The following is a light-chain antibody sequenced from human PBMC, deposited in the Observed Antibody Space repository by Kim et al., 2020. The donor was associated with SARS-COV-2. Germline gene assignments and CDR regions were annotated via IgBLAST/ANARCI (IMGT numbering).Light chain of an antibody. J-gene: IGKJ5*01. V-gene: IGKV3-11*01. CDR1: QSIGLY. CDR2: AAS. Sequence: DIALTQSPATLSLPPGERATSSCRANQSIGLYLTWYQQKPGQAPRLLIYAASDRATGIPARFSGSGSGTDFTLTISSLEPEDFAVYYCQHRSNWPITFGQGTRLEIK. CDR3: QHRSNWPIT.